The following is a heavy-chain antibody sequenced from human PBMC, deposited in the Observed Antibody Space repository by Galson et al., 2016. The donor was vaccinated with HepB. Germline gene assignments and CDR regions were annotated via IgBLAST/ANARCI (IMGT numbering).Heavy chain of an antibody. CDR2: INPSGDST. CDR1: GYTFPTYY. V-gene: IGHV1-46*01. Sequence: SCKASGYTFPTYYMHWVRQAPGQGLEWMGMINPSGDSTNYAQKFQGRVTMTRDTSTSTVYMELSSLRSEDTAVYYCARERVYYYGPGSYYTLDYWGQGTLVTVSS. J-gene: IGHJ4*02. CDR3: ARERVYYYGPGSYYTLDY. D-gene: IGHD3-10*01.